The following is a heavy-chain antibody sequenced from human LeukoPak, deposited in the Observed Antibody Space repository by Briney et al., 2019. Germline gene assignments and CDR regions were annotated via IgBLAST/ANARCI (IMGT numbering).Heavy chain of an antibody. CDR2: ISYDGGNK. Sequence: GGSLRLSCAASGFSFRTYALHWVRLAPGKGLEWVAVISYDGGNKYYADSVKGRFTISRDNSNNTVYVQMNSLRAEDTAVYYCARGTAVVPNPQLDYWGQGTLVTVSS. CDR3: ARGTAVVPNPQLDY. CDR1: GFSFRTYA. J-gene: IGHJ4*02. V-gene: IGHV3-30-3*01. D-gene: IGHD2-2*01.